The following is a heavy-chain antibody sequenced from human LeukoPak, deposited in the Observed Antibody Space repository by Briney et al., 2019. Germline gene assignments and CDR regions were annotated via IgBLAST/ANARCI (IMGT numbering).Heavy chain of an antibody. J-gene: IGHJ4*02. V-gene: IGHV3-21*01. D-gene: IGHD6-13*01. CDR3: AGGSSTNSYYFDY. Sequence: GGSLRLSCAASGLTFRDYSMNWVRQAPGKGLEWVSSISSGSGHIYYAESVRGRFTISRDNAKNSLFLEMNSLSAEDTAVYYCAGGSSTNSYYFDYWGQGTVVTVSS. CDR2: ISSGSGHI. CDR1: GLTFRDYS.